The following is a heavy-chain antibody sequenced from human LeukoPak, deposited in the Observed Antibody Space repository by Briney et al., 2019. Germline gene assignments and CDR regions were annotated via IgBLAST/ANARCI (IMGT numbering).Heavy chain of an antibody. Sequence: GGSLRLSCAASGFTFSSYAMHWVRQAPGKGLEYVSAISSNGGSTYYANFVKGRFTIFRDNSKNTLYLQMGSLRDEDMAVYYCARSGYCSGGSCYVDYWGQGALVTVS. CDR1: GFTFSSYA. CDR3: ARSGYCSGGSCYVDY. CDR2: ISSNGGST. D-gene: IGHD2-15*01. J-gene: IGHJ4*02. V-gene: IGHV3-64*01.